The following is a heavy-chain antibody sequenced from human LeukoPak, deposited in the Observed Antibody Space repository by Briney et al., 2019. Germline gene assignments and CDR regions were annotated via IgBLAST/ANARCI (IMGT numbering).Heavy chain of an antibody. J-gene: IGHJ4*02. CDR2: MNPSSGNT. V-gene: IGHV1-8*01. CDR3: ARKSNTGSGWFAFDY. Sequence: GASVKVSCTASGYTFTSYDINWVRQATGQGLEWMGWMNPSSGNTGYAQKFQGRVTLTRNTSISTAYMELSSLRSEDTAVYYCARKSNTGSGWFAFDYWGQGTLVTVSS. D-gene: IGHD6-19*01. CDR1: GYTFTSYD.